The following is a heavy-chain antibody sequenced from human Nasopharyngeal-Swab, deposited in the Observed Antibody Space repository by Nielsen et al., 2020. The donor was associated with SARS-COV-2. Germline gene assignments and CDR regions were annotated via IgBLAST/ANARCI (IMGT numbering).Heavy chain of an antibody. Sequence: GESLKISCAASGFTFSSYAMSWVRQAPGKGLEWVSAISGSGGSTYYADSVKGRFTISRDKSKNTLYLQMNSLRAEDTAVYYCAKDGGGGVQSIAAAGTHFDYLGQGTLVTVSS. V-gene: IGHV3-23*01. CDR3: AKDGGGGVQSIAAAGTHFDY. D-gene: IGHD6-13*01. CDR1: GFTFSSYA. J-gene: IGHJ4*02. CDR2: ISGSGGST.